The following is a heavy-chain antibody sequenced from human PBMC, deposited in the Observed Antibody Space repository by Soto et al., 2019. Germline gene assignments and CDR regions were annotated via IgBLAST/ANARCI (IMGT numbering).Heavy chain of an antibody. CDR1: GFTFSSYA. J-gene: IGHJ4*02. Sequence: PGGSLRLSCAASGFTFSSYAMSWVRQAPGKGLEWVSGISGSGDRTHYADSVKGRFTISRDNSKDMLYLEVNSLRAEDTAVYYCAKDESRYCTDSSCYPTDYWGQGTQVTVSS. V-gene: IGHV3-23*01. CDR2: ISGSGDRT. CDR3: AKDESRYCTDSSCYPTDY. D-gene: IGHD2-15*01.